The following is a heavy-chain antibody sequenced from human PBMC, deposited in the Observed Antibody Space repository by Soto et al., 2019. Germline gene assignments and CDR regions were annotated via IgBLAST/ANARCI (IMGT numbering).Heavy chain of an antibody. V-gene: IGHV4-31*02. J-gene: IGHJ2*01. D-gene: IGHD1-26*01. CDR3: ARVWGSGSYFFTANWYFDL. CDR2: IYYSGGT. CDR1: GASIGSGDYY. Sequence: PSETLSLTCTVSGASIGSGDYYWSWIRQHPGKGLEWIGYIYYSGGTYYNPSLKSRVTISVDTSKNQFSLKLTSVTAADTAVYYCARVWGSGSYFFTANWYFDLWGRGTLVTVSS.